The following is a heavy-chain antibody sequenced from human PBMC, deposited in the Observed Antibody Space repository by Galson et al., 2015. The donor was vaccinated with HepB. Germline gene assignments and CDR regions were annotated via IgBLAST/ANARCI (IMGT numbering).Heavy chain of an antibody. CDR1: GYTFTSYY. J-gene: IGHJ3*01. CDR2: INPRGGGT. CDR3: ASTPRLGRDGDFDV. V-gene: IGHV1-46*01. Sequence: SCKASGYTFTSYYMHSVRQAPGQGLEWMGIINPRGGGTRDAQKFQGRVTMTRDTSPSTVSMALGSLRSEDTAVYYCASTPRLGRDGDFDVWGQGTMVTVSS. D-gene: IGHD3-10*01.